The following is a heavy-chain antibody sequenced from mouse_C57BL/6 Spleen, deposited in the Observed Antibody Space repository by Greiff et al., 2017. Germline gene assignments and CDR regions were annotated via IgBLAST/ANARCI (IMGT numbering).Heavy chain of an antibody. V-gene: IGHV1-53*01. J-gene: IGHJ2*01. D-gene: IGHD1-1*01. CDR1: GYTFTSYW. CDR2: INPSNGGT. Sequence: QVQLQQPGTELVKPGASVKLSCKASGYTFTSYWMHWVKQRPGQGLEWIGNINPSNGGTNYNEKFKSKATLTVDKSSSTAYMQLSSLTSEDSAVYYCARSFITTVVATRGFDYWGQGTTLTVSS. CDR3: ARSFITTVVATRGFDY.